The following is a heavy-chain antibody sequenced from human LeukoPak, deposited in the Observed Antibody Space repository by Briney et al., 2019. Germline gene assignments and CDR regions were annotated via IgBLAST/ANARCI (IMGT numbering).Heavy chain of an antibody. Sequence: PGGSLRLSCAASGFTFSSFAMYWVCKPQGQGQGRVSAISASGGSTNYADSVKGRFTISRDNSKNTLYLQMNSLRAEDTAVYYCAKDKRQFGVVIPTSFDYWGQGTLVTVSS. CDR2: ISASGGST. CDR1: GFTFSSFA. D-gene: IGHD3-3*01. V-gene: IGHV3-23*01. CDR3: AKDKRQFGVVIPTSFDY. J-gene: IGHJ4*02.